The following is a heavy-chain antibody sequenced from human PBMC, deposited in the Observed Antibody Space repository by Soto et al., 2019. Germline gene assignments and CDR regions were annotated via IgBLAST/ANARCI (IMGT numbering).Heavy chain of an antibody. CDR2: ISAYNGNT. CDR3: ARDPLRFLEWSTPGWYFDL. Sequence: QVQLVQSGAEVKKPGASVKVSCKASGYTFTSYGISWVRQAPGQGLEWMGWISAYNGNTNYAQKLKGRVTMTTDTSTSTAYMELRSLRSDDTAVYYCARDPLRFLEWSTPGWYFDLWGRGTLVTVSS. D-gene: IGHD3-3*01. CDR1: GYTFTSYG. V-gene: IGHV1-18*04. J-gene: IGHJ2*01.